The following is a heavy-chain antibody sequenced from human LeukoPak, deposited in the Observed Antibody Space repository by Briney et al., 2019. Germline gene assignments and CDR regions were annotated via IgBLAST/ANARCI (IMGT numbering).Heavy chain of an antibody. CDR2: IIPIFGIA. CDR3: ARDWGEAVTAIPGGWFDP. D-gene: IGHD2-21*02. V-gene: IGHV1-69*04. CDR1: GGTFSSYA. J-gene: IGHJ5*02. Sequence: SVKVSCKASGGTFSSYAISWVRQAPGQGLEWMGRIIPIFGIANYAQKFQGRVTITADKSTSTAYMELSSLRSEDTAVYYCARDWGEAVTAIPGGWFDPWGQGTLVTVSS.